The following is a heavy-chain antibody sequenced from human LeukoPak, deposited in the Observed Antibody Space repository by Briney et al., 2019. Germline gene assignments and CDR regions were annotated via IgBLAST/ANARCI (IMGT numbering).Heavy chain of an antibody. CDR3: VKERGPFDGFDI. J-gene: IGHJ3*02. Sequence: HPGGSLRLSCAAWVFIFRNYGMHGARQAPGKGLEWVADIWSDGNNRYYADSVKGRFIFSRDNFKNTLSLQMNSLRAEDTAVYYCVKERGPFDGFDIWGQGTMVTVFS. CDR2: IWSDGNNR. V-gene: IGHV3-33*06. CDR1: VFIFRNYG.